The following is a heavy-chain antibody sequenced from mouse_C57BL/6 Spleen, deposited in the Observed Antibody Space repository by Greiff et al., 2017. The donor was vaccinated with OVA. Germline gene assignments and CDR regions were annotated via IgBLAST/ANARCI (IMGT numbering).Heavy chain of an antibody. V-gene: IGHV1-52*01. D-gene: IGHD2-2*01. CDR1: GYTFTSYW. Sequence: VQLQQPGAELVRPGSSVKLSCKASGYTFTSYWMHWVKQRPRQGLEWIGKIDPSDSETHYNQKFKDKATLTVDKSSSTAYMQLSSLTSEDSAVYYCARNGYGNDGAMDYWGQGTSVTVSS. CDR2: IDPSDSET. J-gene: IGHJ4*01. CDR3: ARNGYGNDGAMDY.